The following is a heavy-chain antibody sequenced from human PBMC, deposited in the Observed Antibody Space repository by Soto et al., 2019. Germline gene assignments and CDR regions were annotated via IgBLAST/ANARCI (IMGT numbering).Heavy chain of an antibody. CDR1: GFTFGAYS. J-gene: IGHJ6*03. CDR2: ITSNNI. V-gene: IGHV3-21*01. CDR3: ARPDRIFYYMDV. Sequence: EVQLVESGGGLVKPGGSLRLPCETSGFTFGAYSMNWVRQAPGRGLEFVSSITSNNIYYADSVRGRFTISRDNAKNSLYLQMTSLREDDTAVYYCARPDRIFYYMDVWGKGTTVTVSS.